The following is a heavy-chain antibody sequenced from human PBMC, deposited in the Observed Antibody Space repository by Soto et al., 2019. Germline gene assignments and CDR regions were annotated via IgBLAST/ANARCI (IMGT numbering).Heavy chain of an antibody. J-gene: IGHJ6*02. CDR2: ISGSGGST. CDR1: GFTFSSYA. V-gene: IGHV3-23*01. D-gene: IGHD1-7*01. CDR3: AKAPEVTGTTPGSYYGMDV. Sequence: GGSLRLSCAASGFTFSSYAMSWVRQAPGKGLEWVSAISGSGGSTYYADSVKGRFTISRDNSKNTLYLQMNSLRAEDTAVYYCAKAPEVTGTTPGSYYGMDVWGQGTTVTVSS.